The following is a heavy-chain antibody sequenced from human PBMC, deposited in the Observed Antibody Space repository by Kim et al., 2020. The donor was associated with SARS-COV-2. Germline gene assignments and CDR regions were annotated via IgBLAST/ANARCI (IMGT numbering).Heavy chain of an antibody. CDR2: ISYDGSNK. V-gene: IGHV3-30-3*01. CDR1: GFTFSSYA. Sequence: GSLRLSCAASGFTFSSYAMHWVRQAPGKGLEWVAGISYDGSNKHYADSVKGRFTISRDNSQNTLYLQMNSLRAEDTAVYYCARSFGTVIIYYYFGMDVWGQGTTVTVSS. CDR3: ARSFGTVIIYYYFGMDV. D-gene: IGHD3-10*01. J-gene: IGHJ6*02.